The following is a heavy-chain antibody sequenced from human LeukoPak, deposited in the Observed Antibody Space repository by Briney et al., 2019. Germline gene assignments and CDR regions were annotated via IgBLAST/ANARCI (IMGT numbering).Heavy chain of an antibody. Sequence: PSETLSLTCAVYGGSFSGYYWSWIRQPPGKGLEWIGEINHSGSTNYNPSLKSRVTISVDTSKNQFSLKLSSVTAADTAVYYCARASCSGDNCYYFDYWGQGTLVTVSS. V-gene: IGHV4-34*01. CDR2: INHSGST. CDR3: ARASCSGDNCYYFDY. CDR1: GGSFSGYY. D-gene: IGHD2-15*01. J-gene: IGHJ4*02.